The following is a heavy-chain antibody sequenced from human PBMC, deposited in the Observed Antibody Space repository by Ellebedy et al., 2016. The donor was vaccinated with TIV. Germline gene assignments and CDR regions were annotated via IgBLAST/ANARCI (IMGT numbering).Heavy chain of an antibody. J-gene: IGHJ4*02. Sequence: GESLKISCAASGFTFSSYAMSWVRQAPGKGLEWVSAISGSGGSTYYADSVKGRFTISRDNSKNTLYLQMNSLRAEDTAVYYCAKGIYDSSGYYFYYFDYWGQGTLVTVSS. V-gene: IGHV3-23*01. CDR1: GFTFSSYA. D-gene: IGHD3-22*01. CDR2: ISGSGGST. CDR3: AKGIYDSSGYYFYYFDY.